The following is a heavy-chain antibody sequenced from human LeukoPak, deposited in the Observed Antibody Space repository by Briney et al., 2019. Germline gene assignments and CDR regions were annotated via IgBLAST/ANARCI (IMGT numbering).Heavy chain of an antibody. CDR3: VRDRLVRGVNTNYYYYYMDV. V-gene: IGHV1-18*01. CDR1: GYTFSSFG. Sequence: ASVKVSCKASGYTFSSFGISWVRQAPGQGLEWMGWISAHSGDTKYAERPQGRVTMTTDTSTSTADMELRSLRSDDTAVYYCVRDRLVRGVNTNYYYYYMDVWGKGTTVTVSS. J-gene: IGHJ6*03. CDR2: ISAHSGDT. D-gene: IGHD3-10*01.